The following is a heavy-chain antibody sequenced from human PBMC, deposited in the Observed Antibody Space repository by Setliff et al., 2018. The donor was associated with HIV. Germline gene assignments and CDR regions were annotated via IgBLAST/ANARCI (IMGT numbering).Heavy chain of an antibody. J-gene: IGHJ4*02. CDR3: ARSYCGGDCYPDY. V-gene: IGHV4-59*08. Sequence: SETLSLTCTVSGGSISTYYWSWIRQSPERRLEWVGYIYYTGSTSYNPSLKNRATISVDTSKNQFSLKVTSMTAADTAVYYCARSYCGGDCYPDYWGQGTLVTVSS. D-gene: IGHD2-21*02. CDR2: IYYTGST. CDR1: GGSISTYY.